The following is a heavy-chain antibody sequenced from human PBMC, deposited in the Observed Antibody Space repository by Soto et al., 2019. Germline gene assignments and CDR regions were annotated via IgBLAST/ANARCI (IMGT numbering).Heavy chain of an antibody. Sequence: PSETLSLTCTVSGGSISSSSYYWGWIRQPPGKGLEWIGSIYYSGSTYYNPSLKSRVTISVDTSKNQFSLKLSSVTAADTAVYYCARPVTIFGEYPTTPGYMDVWGKGTTVTVSS. CDR1: GGSISSSSYY. CDR2: IYYSGST. J-gene: IGHJ6*03. V-gene: IGHV4-39*01. D-gene: IGHD3-3*01. CDR3: ARPVTIFGEYPTTPGYMDV.